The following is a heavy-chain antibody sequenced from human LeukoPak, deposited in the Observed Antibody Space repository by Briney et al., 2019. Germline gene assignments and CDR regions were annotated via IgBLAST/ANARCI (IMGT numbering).Heavy chain of an antibody. V-gene: IGHV4-34*01. Sequence: SETLSLTCAVSGGSISSGGYSWSWIRQPPGKGLEWIGEINHSGSTNYNPSLKSRVTISVDTSKNQFSLKLSSVTAADTAVYYCATTDFIGAFDIWGQGTMVTVSS. J-gene: IGHJ3*02. CDR3: ATTDFIGAFDI. CDR1: GGSISSGGYS. D-gene: IGHD3-3*01. CDR2: INHSGST.